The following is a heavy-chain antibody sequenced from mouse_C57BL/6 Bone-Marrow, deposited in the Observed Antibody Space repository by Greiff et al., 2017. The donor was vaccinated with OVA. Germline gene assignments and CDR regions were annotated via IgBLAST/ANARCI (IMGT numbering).Heavy chain of an antibody. J-gene: IGHJ2*01. Sequence: QVQLQQPGAELVKPGASVKLSCKASGYTFTSYWITWVKQRPGQGLEWIGDIYPGSGSTNYNEKFKSKATLTVDTSSSTAYMQLSSLTSEDSAVYDCARSFITTVVGYGGQGTTLTVSS. CDR1: GYTFTSYW. CDR3: ARSFITTVVGY. CDR2: IYPGSGST. V-gene: IGHV1-55*01. D-gene: IGHD1-1*01.